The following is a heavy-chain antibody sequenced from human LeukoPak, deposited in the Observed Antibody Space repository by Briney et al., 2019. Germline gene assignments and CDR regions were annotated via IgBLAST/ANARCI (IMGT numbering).Heavy chain of an antibody. Sequence: SETLSLTCTVSGYSISSGYYWGWIRQPPGKGLEWIGSIYHSGSTYYNPSLKSRLTISAETSKNQFSLRLSSVTAADTAVYYCVRVDNGGNYFDYWGQGTLVTVSS. CDR1: GYSISSGYY. J-gene: IGHJ4*02. D-gene: IGHD4-23*01. V-gene: IGHV4-38-2*02. CDR2: IYHSGST. CDR3: VRVDNGGNYFDY.